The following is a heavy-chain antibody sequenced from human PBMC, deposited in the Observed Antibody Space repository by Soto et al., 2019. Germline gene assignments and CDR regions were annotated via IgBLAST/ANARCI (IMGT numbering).Heavy chain of an antibody. CDR3: ARDSERSPYYYYYGMDV. CDR1: GGSISSGCYY. Sequence: TLSLTCTVSGGSISSGCYYWSWIRQHPGKGLEWIGYIYYSGSTYYNPSLKSRVTISVDTSKNQFSLKLSSVTAADTAVYYCARDSERSPYYYYYGMDVWGQGTTVTVSS. V-gene: IGHV4-31*03. J-gene: IGHJ6*02. D-gene: IGHD1-26*01. CDR2: IYYSGST.